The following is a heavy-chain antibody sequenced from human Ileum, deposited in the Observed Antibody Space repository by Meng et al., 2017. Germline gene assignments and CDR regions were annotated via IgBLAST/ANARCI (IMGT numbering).Heavy chain of an antibody. CDR1: GLTFSSSW. J-gene: IGHJ4*02. D-gene: IGHD1-26*01. Sequence: GESLKISCAVSGLTFSSSWMTWVRQAPGKGLEWVANIKQDASEKNYVDSVKGRFTISIDNAENSLYLQMNSLRVEATAVYYCARGSYHPDYWGQGTLVTVSS. V-gene: IGHV3-7*01. CDR3: ARGSYHPDY. CDR2: IKQDASEK.